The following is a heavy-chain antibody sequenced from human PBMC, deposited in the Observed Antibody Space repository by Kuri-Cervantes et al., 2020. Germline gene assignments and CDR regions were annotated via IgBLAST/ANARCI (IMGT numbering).Heavy chain of an antibody. CDR1: GESLSVYY. V-gene: IGHV4-34*01. Sequence: SETLSLTCAVYGESLSVYYWSWIRQPPGKGLEWIGEINHSGSTNYNPSLKSRVTISADTSKNQLSLKSVTPEDTAVYCCARDGGNSGDLDFWGQGTLVTVSS. D-gene: IGHD4-23*01. CDR2: INHSGST. CDR3: ARDGGNSGDLDF. J-gene: IGHJ4*02.